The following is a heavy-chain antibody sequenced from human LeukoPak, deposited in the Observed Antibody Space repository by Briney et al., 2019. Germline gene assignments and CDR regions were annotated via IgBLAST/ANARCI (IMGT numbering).Heavy chain of an antibody. CDR1: AGSFSGYY. Sequence: PSETLSLTCAVYAGSFSGYYWSWIRQPPGKGLEWIGEINHSGSTNYNPSLKSRVTISVDTSKNQFSLKLSSVTAADTAVYYCARRRLRYFDWLEGDYYYYYMDVWGKGTMVSISS. V-gene: IGHV4-34*01. J-gene: IGHJ6*03. D-gene: IGHD3-9*01. CDR2: INHSGST. CDR3: ARRRLRYFDWLEGDYYYYYMDV.